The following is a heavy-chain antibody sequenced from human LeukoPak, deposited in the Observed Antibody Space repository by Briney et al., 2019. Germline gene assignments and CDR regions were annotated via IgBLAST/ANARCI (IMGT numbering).Heavy chain of an antibody. J-gene: IGHJ6*03. CDR1: GGSFSGYY. CDR3: ARLGPRRGSGSYYTYYYYYMDV. Sequence: SETLSLTCAVYGGSFSGYYWSWIRQPPGKGLEWIGEINHSGSTNYNPSLKSRVTISVDTSKNQFSLKLSSVTAADTAVYYCARLGPRRGSGSYYTYYYYYMDVWGKGTTVTISS. V-gene: IGHV4-34*01. CDR2: INHSGST. D-gene: IGHD3-10*01.